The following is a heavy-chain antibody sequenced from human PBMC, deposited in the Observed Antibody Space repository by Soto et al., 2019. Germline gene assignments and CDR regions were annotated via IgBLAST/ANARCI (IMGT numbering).Heavy chain of an antibody. CDR1: GYPFTHYG. D-gene: IGHD3-10*01. CDR3: ARDQSFDRSYYYGIDA. J-gene: IGHJ6*02. CDR2: ISPFNGNT. V-gene: IGHV1-18*01. Sequence: QVQLVQSGAEVKKPGASVKVSGKSSGYPFTHYGITWVRQAPGQGLEWMGWISPFNGNTNYGQTLQGRVTLTTDTSTSTIYMELRSLRSDDTAVYYCARDQSFDRSYYYGIDAWGQGTTVTVSS.